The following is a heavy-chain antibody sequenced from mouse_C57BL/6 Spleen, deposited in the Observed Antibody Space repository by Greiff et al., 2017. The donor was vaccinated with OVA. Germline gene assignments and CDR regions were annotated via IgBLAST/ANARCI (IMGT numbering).Heavy chain of an antibody. J-gene: IGHJ4*01. Sequence: QVQLQQPGAELVKPGASVKLSCKASGYTFTSYWMHWVKQRPGQGLEWIGMIHPNSGSTNYNEKFKSKATLTVDKSSSTAYMQLSSLTSEDSAVYYCSNQLGQGNAMDYWGQGTSGTVSS. V-gene: IGHV1-64*01. CDR3: SNQLGQGNAMDY. CDR2: IHPNSGST. CDR1: GYTFTSYW. D-gene: IGHD4-1*02.